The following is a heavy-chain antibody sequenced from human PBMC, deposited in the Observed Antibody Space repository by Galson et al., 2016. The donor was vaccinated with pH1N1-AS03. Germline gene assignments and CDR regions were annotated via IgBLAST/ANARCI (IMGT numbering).Heavy chain of an antibody. D-gene: IGHD2-15*01. V-gene: IGHV1-18*04. Sequence: SVKVFCKASGYSFTNYGINWVRQAPGQGLEWMGWISAYSGDTNFAQNVAGRVSMTTDKSTSTVYMELRSLRSDDTAVYYCARDRGFRPDTFDIWGQGTGVTVSS. CDR2: ISAYSGDT. CDR3: ARDRGFRPDTFDI. J-gene: IGHJ3*02. CDR1: GYSFTNYG.